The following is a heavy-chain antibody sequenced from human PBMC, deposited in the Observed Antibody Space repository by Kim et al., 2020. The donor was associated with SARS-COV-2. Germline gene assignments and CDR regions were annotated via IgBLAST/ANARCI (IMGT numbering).Heavy chain of an antibody. CDR3: ARDSPPSPLWSGYSYYGMDV. CDR2: IYYSGST. Sequence: SETLSLTCSVSGGSISSYYWSWIRQPPGKGLEWIGYIYYSGSTNYNPSLKSRVTISVDTSKNQFSLKLSSVTAADTAVYYCARDSPPSPLWSGYSYYGMDVWGQGTTVTVSS. D-gene: IGHD3-3*01. CDR1: GGSISSYY. J-gene: IGHJ6*02. V-gene: IGHV4-59*13.